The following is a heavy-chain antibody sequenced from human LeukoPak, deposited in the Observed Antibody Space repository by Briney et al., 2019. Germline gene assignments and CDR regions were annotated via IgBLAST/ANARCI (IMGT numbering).Heavy chain of an antibody. D-gene: IGHD3-3*01. CDR2: IYYSGST. J-gene: IGHJ4*02. CDR1: GGSMSPYH. V-gene: IGHV4-59*12. Sequence: PSETLSLTCTVSGGSMSPYHWGWIRQPPGKGLEWTGYIYYSGSTNYNPSLKSRVTISVDTSKNQFSLKLSSVTAADTAVYYCASYDFWSGYVSGWYYFDYWGQGTLVTVSS. CDR3: ASYDFWSGYVSGWYYFDY.